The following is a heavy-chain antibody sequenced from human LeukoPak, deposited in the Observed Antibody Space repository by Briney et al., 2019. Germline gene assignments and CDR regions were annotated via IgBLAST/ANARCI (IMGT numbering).Heavy chain of an antibody. D-gene: IGHD3-22*01. CDR1: GVSISSYY. J-gene: IGHJ5*02. Sequence: ASETLSLTCTVSGVSISSYYWSWIRQPPGKGLEWIGYIHNSGITNYNPSLKSRVTISVDTSKNQFSLKLSSVTAADTAVYYCARDRYYYDSSRTRWFDPWGQGTLVTVSS. V-gene: IGHV4-59*01. CDR3: ARDRYYYDSSRTRWFDP. CDR2: IHNSGIT.